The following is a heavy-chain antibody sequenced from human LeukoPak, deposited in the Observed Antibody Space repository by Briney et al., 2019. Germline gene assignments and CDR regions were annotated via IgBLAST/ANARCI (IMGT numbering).Heavy chain of an antibody. J-gene: IGHJ4*02. CDR3: AKDYDSSGYYMGY. D-gene: IGHD3-22*01. CDR1: GFTFSSYG. CDR2: ISGSGGST. V-gene: IGHV3-23*01. Sequence: PGGSLRLSCAASGFTFSSYGMSWVRQAPGKVLEWVSAISGSGGSTYYADSVKGRFTISRDNSKNTLYLQMNSLRAEDTAVYYCAKDYDSSGYYMGYWGQGTLVTVSS.